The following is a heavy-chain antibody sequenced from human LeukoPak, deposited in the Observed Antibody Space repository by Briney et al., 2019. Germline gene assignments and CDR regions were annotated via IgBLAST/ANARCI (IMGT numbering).Heavy chain of an antibody. V-gene: IGHV4-59*01. J-gene: IGHJ6*03. D-gene: IGHD3-22*01. CDR1: GGSISSYY. CDR3: ARDPYDSSGYSAYMDV. CDR2: IYYSGST. Sequence: SETLSLTCTVSGGSISSYYWSWIRQPPGKGLEWIGYIYYSGSTNYNLSLNSRVTISVDTSKNQFSLKLSSVTAADTAVYYCARDPYDSSGYSAYMDVWGKGTTVTISS.